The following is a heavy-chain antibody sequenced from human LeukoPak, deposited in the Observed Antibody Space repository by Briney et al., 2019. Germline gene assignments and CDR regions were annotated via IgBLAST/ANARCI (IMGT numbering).Heavy chain of an antibody. J-gene: IGHJ4*02. CDR2: ISNSGRSG. CDR1: GFTFSDYY. CDR3: ARGGEQQLMF. Sequence: PGGSLRLSCEASGFTFSDYYMSWIRQAPGKGLEWVSYISNSGRSGNYADSVKGRFTISRDNAKNSLYLQMNSLRAEDTAVYYCARGGEQQLMFWGQGALVTVSS. V-gene: IGHV3-11*03. D-gene: IGHD1/OR15-1a*01.